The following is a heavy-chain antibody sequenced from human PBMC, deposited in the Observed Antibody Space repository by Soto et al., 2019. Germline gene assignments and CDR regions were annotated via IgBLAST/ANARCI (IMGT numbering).Heavy chain of an antibody. Sequence: QEQLVQSGAEVKKPGSSLRVSCKASGDTISHYGVSWVRQAPGQGLEWMGGIIPIFGKTTYAQRFQGRLTITADESTATSYMELSSLKSDDAAVYYCARLVRLRHYFDSWGQGTRVTVSS. CDR1: GDTISHYG. D-gene: IGHD1-26*01. CDR3: ARLVRLRHYFDS. V-gene: IGHV1-69*01. CDR2: IIPIFGKT. J-gene: IGHJ4*02.